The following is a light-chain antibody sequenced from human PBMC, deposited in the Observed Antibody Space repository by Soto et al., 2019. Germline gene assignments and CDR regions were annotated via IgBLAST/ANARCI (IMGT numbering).Light chain of an antibody. CDR2: GAS. V-gene: IGKV3-15*01. CDR1: QSVSSN. Sequence: EIVLTQSPATLSVSPGERATLSCRASQSVSSNLAWYQQKPGQAPRLLIYGASTRATGIPARFSGSGSGTEFSLTISSLQSEDFAVYYCQQYNNWPPITFGPGTKVDIK. J-gene: IGKJ3*01. CDR3: QQYNNWPPIT.